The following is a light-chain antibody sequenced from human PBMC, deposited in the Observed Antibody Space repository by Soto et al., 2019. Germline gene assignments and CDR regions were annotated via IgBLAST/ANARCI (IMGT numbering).Light chain of an antibody. CDR3: SSYKTSSTVVV. CDR2: GVS. Sequence: QPVLTHAASVSGYPGQSITISCTGTSSDIGGYNYVSWYQQYPGKAPKLMIFGVSDRPSGVSNRFSGSKSGTTASLTISGLQAEDEADYYCSSYKTSSTVVVFGGGTKLTVL. CDR1: SSDIGGYNY. J-gene: IGLJ2*01. V-gene: IGLV2-14*01.